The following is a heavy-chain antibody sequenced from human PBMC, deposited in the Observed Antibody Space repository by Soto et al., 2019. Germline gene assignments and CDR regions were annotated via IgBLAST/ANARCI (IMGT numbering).Heavy chain of an antibody. Sequence: QLQLQEPGPGLLKPSETLSLTCTVSGASISSSDYYWSWIRQPPGKGLEWIGSIFYNGNTYYNPSLKSRLTISRDTSNSQFSLKLTSVTAADTAVYFCARHQYGYGLDVWGQGTTVTVSS. D-gene: IGHD3-10*01. CDR1: GASISSSDYY. CDR3: ARHQYGYGLDV. J-gene: IGHJ6*02. CDR2: IFYNGNT. V-gene: IGHV4-39*01.